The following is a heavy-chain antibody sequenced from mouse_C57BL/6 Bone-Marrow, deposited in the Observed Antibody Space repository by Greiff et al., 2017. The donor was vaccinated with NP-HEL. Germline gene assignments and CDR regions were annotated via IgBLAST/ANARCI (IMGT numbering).Heavy chain of an antibody. CDR1: GFTFSSYA. D-gene: IGHD2-5*01. J-gene: IGHJ2*01. Sequence: EVQLVESGGGLVKPGGSLKLSCAASGFTFSSYAMSWVRQTPEKRLEWVATISDGGSYTYYPDNVKGRFTISRDNAKNNLYLQMSHLKSEDTAMYYCARDGHSNRCYFDYWGQGTTLTVSS. CDR2: ISDGGSYT. CDR3: ARDGHSNRCYFDY. V-gene: IGHV5-4*01.